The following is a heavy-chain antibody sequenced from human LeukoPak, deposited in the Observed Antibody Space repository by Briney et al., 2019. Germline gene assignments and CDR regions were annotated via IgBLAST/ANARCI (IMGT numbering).Heavy chain of an antibody. CDR1: GYSFTSYW. V-gene: IGHV5-51*01. D-gene: IGHD3-22*01. J-gene: IGHJ5*02. Sequence: GESLKISCKGSGYSFTSYWIGWVRQMPGKGLEWMGIIYPGDSDTRYSPSFQGQVTISADKSISTAYLQWSSLKASDTAMYYCARILDXVIEEYYYDSKTNWFDPWGQGTLVTVSS. CDR3: ARILDXVIEEYYYDSKTNWFDP. CDR2: IYPGDSDT.